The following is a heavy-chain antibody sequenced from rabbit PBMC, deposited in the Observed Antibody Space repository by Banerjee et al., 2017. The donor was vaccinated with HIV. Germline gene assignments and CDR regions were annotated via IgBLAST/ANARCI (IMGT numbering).Heavy chain of an antibody. CDR2: IDNGNGNT. J-gene: IGHJ6*01. CDR1: GFDFSSNA. V-gene: IGHV1S47*01. D-gene: IGHD8-1*01. CDR3: ARDLGAGSSYWDL. Sequence: QEQLEESGGGLVKPEGSLTLTCKASGFDFSSNAMCWVRQAPGKGPEWIACIDNGNGNTFYASWVNGRFTISRSTSLNTVTLQMTSLTAADTATYFCARDLGAGSSYWDLWGQGTLVTVS.